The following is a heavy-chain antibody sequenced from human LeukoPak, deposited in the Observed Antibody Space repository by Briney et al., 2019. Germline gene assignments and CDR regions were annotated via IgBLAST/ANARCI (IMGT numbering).Heavy chain of an antibody. CDR3: AREKGYCSSTSCYGAGGMDV. CDR2: MNPNSGNT. CDR1: GYTFTSYD. Sequence: ASVKVSCKASGYTFTSYDINWVRQATGQGLEWMGWMNPNSGNTGYAQKFQGRVTMTRNTSISTAYMELSSLRSEDTAVYYCAREKGYCSSTSCYGAGGMDVWGQGTLVTVSS. V-gene: IGHV1-8*01. J-gene: IGHJ4*02. D-gene: IGHD2-2*01.